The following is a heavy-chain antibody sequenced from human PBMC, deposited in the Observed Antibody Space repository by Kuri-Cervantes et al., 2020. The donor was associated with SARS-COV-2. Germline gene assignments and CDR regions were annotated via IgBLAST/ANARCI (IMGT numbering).Heavy chain of an antibody. CDR1: GFTFSSYG. CDR3: AKDLVGKYQLPNYFDY. J-gene: IGHJ4*02. D-gene: IGHD2-2*01. CDR2: ISGSGGST. Sequence: GGSLRLSCAASGFTFSSYGMHWVRQAPGKGLEWVSAISGSGGSTYYADSVKGRFTISRDNSKNTLYLQMNSLRAEDTAVYYCAKDLVGKYQLPNYFDYWGQGTLVTVSS. V-gene: IGHV3-23*01.